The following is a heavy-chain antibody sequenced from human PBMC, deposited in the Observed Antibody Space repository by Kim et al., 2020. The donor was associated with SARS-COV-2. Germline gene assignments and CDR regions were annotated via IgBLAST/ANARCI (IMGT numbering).Heavy chain of an antibody. D-gene: IGHD4-4*01. Sequence: GGSLRLSCAASGFTFSSYGMHWVRQAPGKGLEWVAVIWYDGSNKYSADSVKGRFTITRDNSKNTLYLQMNSLRAEDKAVYYCAREGQQLFYYYYYGMDVWGQGTTVTVSS. CDR3: AREGQQLFYYYYYGMDV. CDR1: GFTFSSYG. CDR2: IWYDGSNK. V-gene: IGHV3-33*01. J-gene: IGHJ6*02.